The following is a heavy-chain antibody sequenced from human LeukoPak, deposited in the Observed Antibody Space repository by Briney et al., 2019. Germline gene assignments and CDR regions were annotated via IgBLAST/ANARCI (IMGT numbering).Heavy chain of an antibody. J-gene: IGHJ4*02. Sequence: SETLSLTCSVSGASINSYWWSWIRQPPGRGLEWIAYIHHSGGTNYNPSLKSRVTISLDTSKNQFSLKLSSVTAADTAVYYCAGGYYDFWSGRFDYWGQGTLVTVSS. CDR2: IHHSGGT. D-gene: IGHD3-3*01. CDR3: AGGYYDFWSGRFDY. CDR1: GASINSYW. V-gene: IGHV4-59*08.